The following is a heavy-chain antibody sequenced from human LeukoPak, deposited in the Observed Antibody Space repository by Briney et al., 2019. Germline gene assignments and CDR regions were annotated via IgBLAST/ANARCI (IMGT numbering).Heavy chain of an antibody. CDR3: VRDGEAAADR. Sequence: GRSLRLSCAASGFTFSSYAMHWVRQAPGKGLEWVAVISYGGSNKYYADSVKGRFTISRDNSKNTLYLQMNSLRAEDTAVYYCVRDGEAAADRWGQGTLVTVSS. J-gene: IGHJ5*02. D-gene: IGHD6-13*01. CDR2: ISYGGSNK. V-gene: IGHV3-30*04. CDR1: GFTFSSYA.